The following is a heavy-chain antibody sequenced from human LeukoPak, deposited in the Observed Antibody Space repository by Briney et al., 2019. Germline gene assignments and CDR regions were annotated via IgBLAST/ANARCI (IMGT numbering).Heavy chain of an antibody. V-gene: IGHV3-30-3*01. J-gene: IGHJ5*02. CDR1: GFSFSSYA. Sequence: GGSLRLSCAASGFSFSSYAMHWVRQAPGKGLEWVAVMSSDGTNTYYAASVKGRFTISRDISKNTLYLQMNSLRAEDTAVYYCARDVVDTAMSGHWFDPWGQGTLVTVSS. D-gene: IGHD5-18*01. CDR3: ARDVVDTAMSGHWFDP. CDR2: MSSDGTNT.